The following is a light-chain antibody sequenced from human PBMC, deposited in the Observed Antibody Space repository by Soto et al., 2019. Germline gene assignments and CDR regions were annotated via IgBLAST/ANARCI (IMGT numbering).Light chain of an antibody. J-gene: IGKJ2*01. CDR2: GAS. CDR1: QSVSSSY. V-gene: IGKV3D-20*02. CDR3: QQRNSWPET. Sequence: EIVLTQSPGTLSLSPGERATLSCRASQSVSSSYLAWYQQKPGQAPRLLIYGASSRATGIPDRFSGSGSGTDFTLTISRLEPEDFAVYYCQQRNSWPETFGQGTKLEIK.